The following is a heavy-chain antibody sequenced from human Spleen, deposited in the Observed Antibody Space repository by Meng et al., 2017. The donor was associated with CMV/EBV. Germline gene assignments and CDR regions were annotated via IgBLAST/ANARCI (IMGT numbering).Heavy chain of an antibody. J-gene: IGHJ5*02. CDR3: ARDVGETGDALVS. V-gene: IGHV1-18*01. D-gene: IGHD7-27*01. Sequence: ASVKVSCKASGYNFTTSLITWVRQAPGQGLEWMGWISTYNGNSNYAQKLQGRVTMTTETSTSTAYMELRSLRSDDTAVYYCARDVGETGDALVSWGQGTQVTVSS. CDR1: GYNFTTSL. CDR2: ISTYNGNS.